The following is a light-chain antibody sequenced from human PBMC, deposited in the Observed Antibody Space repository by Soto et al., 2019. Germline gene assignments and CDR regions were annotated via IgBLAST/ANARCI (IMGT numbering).Light chain of an antibody. CDR3: QQYGSSPWA. CDR1: QSVSSSY. J-gene: IGKJ1*01. CDR2: GAS. V-gene: IGKV3-20*01. Sequence: EIVMTQSPATLSVSPGERATLSCRASQSVSSSYLAWYQQKPGQAPRLLNYGASSRATGIPDRFSGSGSGTDFTLTISRLEPEDFAVYYCQQYGSSPWAFGQGTKVDIK.